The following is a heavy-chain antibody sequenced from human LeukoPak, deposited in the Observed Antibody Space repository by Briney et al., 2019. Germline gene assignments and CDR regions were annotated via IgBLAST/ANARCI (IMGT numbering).Heavy chain of an antibody. J-gene: IGHJ4*02. CDR1: GFTFSDYY. Sequence: GGSLRLSCAASGFTFSDYYMSWIRQAPGKGLEWVSYISSSDNTIYYADSLKGRFTISRDNAKNSLYLQMNSLRAEDTAVYYCARLNYGSGTFYLDYWGQGTLVTVSS. V-gene: IGHV3-11*04. CDR2: ISSSDNTI. CDR3: ARLNYGSGTFYLDY. D-gene: IGHD3-10*01.